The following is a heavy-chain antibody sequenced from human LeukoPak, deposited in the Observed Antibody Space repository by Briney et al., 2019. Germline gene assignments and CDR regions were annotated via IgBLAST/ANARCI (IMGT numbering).Heavy chain of an antibody. CDR3: ARQRLTMIGVVIGPDAFDF. Sequence: ASVTVSCKASGYTFNSYGISWVRQAPGQGLEWMGWISAYNGNTNYAQKLQGRVTMTTDTSTSTAYMELRSLRSEDTAVYNCARQRLTMIGVVIGPDAFDFWGQGTMVTVSS. J-gene: IGHJ3*01. V-gene: IGHV1-18*01. CDR2: ISAYNGNT. D-gene: IGHD3-22*01. CDR1: GYTFNSYG.